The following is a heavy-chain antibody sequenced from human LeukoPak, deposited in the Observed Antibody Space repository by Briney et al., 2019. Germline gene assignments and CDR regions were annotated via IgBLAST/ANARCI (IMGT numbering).Heavy chain of an antibody. CDR2: FNPNSGGT. Sequence: ASVKVSCKASGYTFTGYYMHWVRQAPGQGLEWMGWFNPNSGGTNYAQKFQGRVTMTRDTSLSTAYMELSSLRSDDTAVYYCARVTGYMIEDYFDYWGQGTLVTVSS. D-gene: IGHD3-22*01. V-gene: IGHV1-2*02. CDR1: GYTFTGYY. J-gene: IGHJ4*02. CDR3: ARVTGYMIEDYFDY.